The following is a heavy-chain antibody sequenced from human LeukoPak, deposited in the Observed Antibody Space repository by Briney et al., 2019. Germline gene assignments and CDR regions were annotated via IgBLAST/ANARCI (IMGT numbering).Heavy chain of an antibody. CDR3: AKDRSSSSGRFDP. J-gene: IGHJ5*02. V-gene: IGHV3-23*01. Sequence: GGSPRLSCAASGFTFSNYAMSWVRQAPGKGLEWVSGISGSGGSTYYADSVNGRFTISRDNSKNTLYLQMNSLRAEDTAVYYCAKDRSSSSGRFDPWGQGTLVTVSS. D-gene: IGHD6-6*01. CDR2: ISGSGGST. CDR1: GFTFSNYA.